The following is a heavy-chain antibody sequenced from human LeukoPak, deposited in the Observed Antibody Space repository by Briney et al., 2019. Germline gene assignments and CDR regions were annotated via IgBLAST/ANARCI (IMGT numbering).Heavy chain of an antibody. CDR3: ATGGITMVRGVIITGPYGMDV. CDR2: FDPEDGET. Sequence: GASVKVSCEVSGYTLTELSMHWVRQAPGKGLEWMGGFDPEDGETIYAQKFQGRVTMTEDTSTDTAYMELSSLRSEDTAVYYCATGGITMVRGVIITGPYGMDVWGKGTTVTVSS. D-gene: IGHD3-10*01. V-gene: IGHV1-24*01. J-gene: IGHJ6*04. CDR1: GYTLTELS.